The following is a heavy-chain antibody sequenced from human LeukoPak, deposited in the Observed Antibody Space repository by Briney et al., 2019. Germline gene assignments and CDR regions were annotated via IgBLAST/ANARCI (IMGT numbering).Heavy chain of an antibody. J-gene: IGHJ4*02. CDR3: ARAAFFMGYFDY. V-gene: IGHV3-11*05. D-gene: IGHD3-10*01. Sequence: PGGSLRLSCAASVFTYSDYYMSWIRQAPGKGLEWVSYISSSSSYTNYADSVKGRFTISRDNAKNSLYLQMNSLRAEDTAVYYCARAAFFMGYFDYWGQGTLVTVSS. CDR2: ISSSSSYT. CDR1: VFTYSDYY.